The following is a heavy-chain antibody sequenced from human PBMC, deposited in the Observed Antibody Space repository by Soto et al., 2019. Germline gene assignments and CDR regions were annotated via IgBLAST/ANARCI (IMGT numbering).Heavy chain of an antibody. CDR1: GYSFTSYC. Sequence: GESLKISCKGSGYSFTSYCISWARQMPVKGLDGMGIIYPCDSDTRYSPSFQGQVTISADNSISTAYLQLSSLKASDTAMYYCPRRCCGGVCYSGSAFDIWGQGTMVTVSS. J-gene: IGHJ3*02. CDR2: IYPCDSDT. D-gene: IGHD2-21*02. CDR3: PRRCCGGVCYSGSAFDI. V-gene: IGHV5-51*01.